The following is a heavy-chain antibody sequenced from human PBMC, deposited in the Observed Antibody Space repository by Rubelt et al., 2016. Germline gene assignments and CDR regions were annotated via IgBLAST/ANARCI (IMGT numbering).Heavy chain of an antibody. CDR3: AKDHRGYSYGYFDY. CDR1: GFTFSSYA. CDR2: ISGSGGST. V-gene: IGHV3-23*04. J-gene: IGHJ4*02. D-gene: IGHD5-18*01. Sequence: VQLVESGGGVVQPGRSLRLSCAASGFTFSSYAMSWVRQAPGKGLEWVSAISGSGGSTYFADSVKGRLTISRDNSKNTLYLQMNSLRAEDTAVYYCAKDHRGYSYGYFDYWGQGTLVTVSS.